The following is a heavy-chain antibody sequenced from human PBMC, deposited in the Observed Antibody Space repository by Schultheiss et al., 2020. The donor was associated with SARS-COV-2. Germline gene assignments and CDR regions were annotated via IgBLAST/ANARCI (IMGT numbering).Heavy chain of an antibody. V-gene: IGHV3-69-1*01. D-gene: IGHD6-13*01. CDR1: GFIFSDYY. J-gene: IGHJ4*02. CDR2: ISSSSTI. CDR3: ASAPHSSSLAY. Sequence: GGSLRLSCAASGFIFSDYYMNWVRQAPGKGLEWVSSISSSSTIYYADSVKGRFTISRDNAKNSLYLQMNSLRAEDTAVYYCASAPHSSSLAYWGQGTLVTVSS.